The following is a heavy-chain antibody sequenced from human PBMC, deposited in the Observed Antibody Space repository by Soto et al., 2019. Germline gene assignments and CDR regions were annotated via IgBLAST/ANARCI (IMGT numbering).Heavy chain of an antibody. CDR1: GGTFSSYA. D-gene: IGHD3-10*01. V-gene: IGHV1-69*01. Sequence: QVQLVQSGAEVKKPGSSVKVSCKASGGTFSSYAISWVRQSPGQGLEWMGGIIPIFGTANYAQKFQGRVTIIADESTSTAYMELSSLRSEDTAVYYCASPGDGRPIPNYYYYGMDVWGQGTTVTVSS. CDR2: IIPIFGTA. CDR3: ASPGDGRPIPNYYYYGMDV. J-gene: IGHJ6*02.